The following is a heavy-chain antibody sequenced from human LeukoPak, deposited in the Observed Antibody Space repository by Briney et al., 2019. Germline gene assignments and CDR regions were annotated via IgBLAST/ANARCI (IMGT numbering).Heavy chain of an antibody. V-gene: IGHV1-24*01. CDR2: FDPEYQKT. J-gene: IGHJ3*02. CDR1: GYSLTELS. D-gene: IGHD3-22*01. CDR3: ATGGPMIAVVITSRPFDI. Sequence: ASVKVSCKLSGYSLTELSIHWVRQAPGKGLEWMGGFDPEYQKTIYAERFQDRVALTEDTSTDTAYMELSSLRSDDTAVYYCATGGPMIAVVITSRPFDIRGQGTMVTVSS.